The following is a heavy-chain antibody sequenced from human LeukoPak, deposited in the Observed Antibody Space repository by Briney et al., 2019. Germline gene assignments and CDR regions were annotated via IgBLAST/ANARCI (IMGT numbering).Heavy chain of an antibody. D-gene: IGHD3-10*01. CDR1: GYTFTSYY. CDR3: ARDEGPYVGSGSYYGEYYFDY. Sequence: ASVKVSCKASGYTFTSYYMHWVRQAPGQGLEWMGIINPSGGSTSYAQKFQGRVTMTRDTSTSTVYMELSSLRSEDTAVYYCARDEGPYVGSGSYYGEYYFDYWGQGTLVTVSS. CDR2: INPSGGST. V-gene: IGHV1-46*01. J-gene: IGHJ4*02.